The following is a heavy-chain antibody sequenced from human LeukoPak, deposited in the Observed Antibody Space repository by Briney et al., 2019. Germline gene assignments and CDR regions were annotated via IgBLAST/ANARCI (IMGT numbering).Heavy chain of an antibody. J-gene: IGHJ4*02. D-gene: IGHD5-18*01. CDR3: ARLGLWVDFDY. CDR2: IYYSGST. V-gene: IGHV4-59*08. Sequence: SETLSLTCTVYGGSISSYYWSWIRQPPGKGLEWIGYIYYSGSTNYNPSLKSRVTISVDTSKNQFSLKLSSVTAADAAVYYCARLGLWVDFDYWGQGTLVTVSS. CDR1: GGSISSYY.